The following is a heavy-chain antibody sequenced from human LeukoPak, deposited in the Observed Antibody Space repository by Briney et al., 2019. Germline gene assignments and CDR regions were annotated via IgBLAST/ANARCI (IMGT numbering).Heavy chain of an antibody. CDR1: VYAFTSYG. CDR2: ISAYNVNT. CDR3: ARIQLRSRPDGY. Sequence: ASVKVSCTPSVYAFTSYGISWVRQAPGQGLEWMGWISAYNVNTNYAQKLQGRVTMTTDTSTSTAYMELRSLRSDDTAVYYCARIQLRSRPDGYWGQGTLVTVSS. J-gene: IGHJ4*02. V-gene: IGHV1-18*01. D-gene: IGHD5-18*01.